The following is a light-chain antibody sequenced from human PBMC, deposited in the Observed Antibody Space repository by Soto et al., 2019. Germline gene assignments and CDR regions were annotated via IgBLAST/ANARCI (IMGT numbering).Light chain of an antibody. Sequence: DIQMTQTQSSLSASVGDRVTITCQASQDITNYLNWYQQKPGKAPKLLIYDASDLETGVPSRFSGSGSGTDFTFTISSLQPEDTATYYCQQYDHLLTFGGGTKVDI. CDR1: QDITNY. V-gene: IGKV1-33*01. J-gene: IGKJ4*01. CDR2: DAS. CDR3: QQYDHLLT.